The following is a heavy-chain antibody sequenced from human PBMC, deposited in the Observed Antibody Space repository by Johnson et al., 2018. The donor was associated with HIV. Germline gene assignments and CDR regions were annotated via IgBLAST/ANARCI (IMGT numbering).Heavy chain of an antibody. J-gene: IGHJ3*02. CDR1: GFTFSSYG. D-gene: IGHD2-15*01. CDR3: ARGDNVGAYWAPLDAFDI. CDR2: IWYDDSNE. V-gene: IGHV3-33*01. Sequence: QVQLVESGGGVVQPGRSLRLSCAASGFTFSSYGMHWVRQAPGKGLEWVAFIWYDDSNEYYGESVKGRFTISRDNSKNTLYLQMNSLRGEDTAVYYCARGDNVGAYWAPLDAFDIWGQGTMVTVSS.